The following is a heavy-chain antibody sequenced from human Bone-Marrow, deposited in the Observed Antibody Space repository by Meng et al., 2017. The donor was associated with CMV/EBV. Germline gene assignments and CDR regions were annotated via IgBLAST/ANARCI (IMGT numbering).Heavy chain of an antibody. CDR3: ARISLVAGVSRY. CDR2: ITVYNGDT. V-gene: IGHV1-18*01. J-gene: IGHJ4*02. D-gene: IGHD3-10*01. Sequence: ASVKVSCKASGYTFNTYGINWVRQAPGQGLEWMGWITVYNGDTNFAQNFQDRVTLTTDTSTSTAYMELRGLTSDDTAVYYCARISLVAGVSRYWGQRTLVTVSS. CDR1: GYTFNTYG.